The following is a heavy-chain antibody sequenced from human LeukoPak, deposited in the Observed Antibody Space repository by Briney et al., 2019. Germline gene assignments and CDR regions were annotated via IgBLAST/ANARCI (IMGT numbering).Heavy chain of an antibody. CDR3: TRAWSSSSWFDY. CDR2: INPNSGGT. Sequence: ASVKVSCKASGYTFTGYYMHWVRQAPGQGLEWMGWINPNSGGTNYAQKFQGRVTMTRDTSISTAYMELSRLRSDDTAVYYCTRAWSSSSWFDYWGQGTLVTVSS. D-gene: IGHD6-13*01. CDR1: GYTFTGYY. J-gene: IGHJ4*02. V-gene: IGHV1-2*02.